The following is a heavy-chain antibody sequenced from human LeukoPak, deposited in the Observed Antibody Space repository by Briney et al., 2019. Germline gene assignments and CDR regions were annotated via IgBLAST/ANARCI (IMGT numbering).Heavy chain of an antibody. Sequence: GGSLRLSCAASGFTFSDYYMSWIRQAPGKGLEWVSYISSSGSTIYYADSVKGRLTISRDNAKNSLYLQMNSLRAEDTAVYYCARDGQRASRWITMIRGVVDYWGQGTLVTVSS. V-gene: IGHV3-11*04. CDR1: GFTFSDYY. CDR3: ARDGQRASRWITMIRGVVDY. D-gene: IGHD3-22*01. J-gene: IGHJ4*02. CDR2: ISSSGSTI.